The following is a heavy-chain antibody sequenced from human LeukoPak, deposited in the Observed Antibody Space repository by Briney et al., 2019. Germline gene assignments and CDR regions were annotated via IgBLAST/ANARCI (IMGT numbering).Heavy chain of an antibody. D-gene: IGHD5-12*01. CDR3: ARLQVATTSFHDY. J-gene: IGHJ4*02. V-gene: IGHV1-2*02. Sequence: ASVKVSCKASGYTLTGYYMHWVRQAPGQGLEWMGWINPNSGGTNYAQKFQGRVTMTRDTSISTAYMELSRLRSDDTAVYYCARLQVATTSFHDYWGQGSLVTVSS. CDR1: GYTLTGYY. CDR2: INPNSGGT.